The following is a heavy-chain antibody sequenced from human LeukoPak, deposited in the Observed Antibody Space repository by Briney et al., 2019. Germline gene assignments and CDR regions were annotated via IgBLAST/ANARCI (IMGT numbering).Heavy chain of an antibody. V-gene: IGHV4-30-4*01. CDR1: GGSISSGDYY. D-gene: IGHD3-10*01. CDR3: ARSVTMVRGVMGFDP. CDR2: IYYSGST. Sequence: SQTLSLTCTVSGGSISSGDYYWNWIRQPPGKGLEWIGYIYYSGSTYYNPSLKSRVTISVDTSKNQFSLKLSSVTAADTAVYYCARSVTMVRGVMGFDPWGQGTLVTVSS. J-gene: IGHJ5*02.